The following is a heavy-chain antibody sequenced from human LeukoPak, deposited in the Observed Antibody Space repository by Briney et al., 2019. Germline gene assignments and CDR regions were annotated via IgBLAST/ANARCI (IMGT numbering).Heavy chain of an antibody. Sequence: PGGSLRLSCAASGFTFSSYGMSWVRQAPGKGLEWVSAISGSGGSTYYADSVKGRFTISRDNSKNTLYLQMNSLRAEDTAVYYCAAAGRGVMKSYFDYWGQGTLVTVSS. CDR3: AAAGRGVMKSYFDY. CDR2: ISGSGGST. V-gene: IGHV3-23*01. D-gene: IGHD3-10*01. J-gene: IGHJ4*02. CDR1: GFTFSSYG.